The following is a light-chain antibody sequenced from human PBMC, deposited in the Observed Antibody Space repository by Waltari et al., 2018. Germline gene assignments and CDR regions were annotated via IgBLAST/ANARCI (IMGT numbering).Light chain of an antibody. CDR1: QSISKY. CDR2: AAS. J-gene: IGKJ1*01. CDR3: QNHERLPAT. Sequence: VLTQSPGTLSLSPGDTATLSCRASQSISKYLVWYQQRPGHAPRLLIYAASTGATGVPDRFSGSGYGTDFTLTISRLEPEDFAVYYCQNHERLPATFGQGTKVEIK. V-gene: IGKV3-20*01.